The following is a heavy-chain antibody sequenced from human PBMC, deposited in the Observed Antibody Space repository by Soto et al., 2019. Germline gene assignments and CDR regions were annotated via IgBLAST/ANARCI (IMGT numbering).Heavy chain of an antibody. V-gene: IGHV4-30-4*01. D-gene: IGHD3-22*01. J-gene: IGHJ6*01. CDR3: ATGMGMIRRHDS. Sequence: QVQLQESGPGLVKPSETLSLTCTVSGGSISGGDYYWTWIRQSPGKGLEWIGNIYYTGTTHYNPSLKSRVTIAVDTSNNQLSLRLTSVTATATAVYYCATGMGMIRRHDSWGQWTMVIVST. CDR2: IYYTGTT. CDR1: GGSISGGDYY.